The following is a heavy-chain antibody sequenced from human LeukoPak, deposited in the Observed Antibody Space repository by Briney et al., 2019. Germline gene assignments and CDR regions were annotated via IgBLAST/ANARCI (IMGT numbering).Heavy chain of an antibody. J-gene: IGHJ4*02. V-gene: IGHV3-48*02. CDR3: ARILGLTLDY. CDR2: VVTSGTTT. D-gene: IGHD3-16*01. CDR1: GFTFSGYS. Sequence: GGSLRLSCAASGFTFSGYSMNWVRQAPGKGLEWVSYVVTSGTTTSYADSVKGRFTISRDNAKNSLYLQMNNLGDEDTAVYYCARILGLTLDYWGQGILVTVSS.